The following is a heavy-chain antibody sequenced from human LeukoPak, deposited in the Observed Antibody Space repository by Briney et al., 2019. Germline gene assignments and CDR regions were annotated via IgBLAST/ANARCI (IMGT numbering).Heavy chain of an antibody. D-gene: IGHD3-16*01. Sequence: ASVKVSCKASGYIFTSYYMHWVRQAPGQGLEWMGIINPSGGDTTYAQKFQGRLSMTRDMSTSTVYMELSSLRSEDTAVYYCARTFYEQMPHFDYWGQGALVTVSS. V-gene: IGHV1-46*01. CDR3: ARTFYEQMPHFDY. CDR2: INPSGGDT. J-gene: IGHJ4*02. CDR1: GYIFTSYY.